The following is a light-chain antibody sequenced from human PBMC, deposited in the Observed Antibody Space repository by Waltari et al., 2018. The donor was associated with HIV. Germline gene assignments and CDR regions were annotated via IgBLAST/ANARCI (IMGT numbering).Light chain of an antibody. CDR2: DAY. J-gene: IGKJ4*01. CDR3: QQTYTTPRSLT. CDR1: QSINNY. V-gene: IGKV1-39*01. Sequence: DIQMTQSPSSLSASVGDRVTITCRASQSINNYLNWYQQKPGKAPKLLIFDAYSLQSGVPSRFSGSGSGTDFTLTITSLQPEDFATYYCQQTYTTPRSLTFGGGTKVEI.